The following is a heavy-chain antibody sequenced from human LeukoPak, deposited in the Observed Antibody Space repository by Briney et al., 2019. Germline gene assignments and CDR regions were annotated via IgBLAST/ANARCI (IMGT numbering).Heavy chain of an antibody. CDR3: AREASDAFDI. J-gene: IGHJ3*02. CDR1: GFTFSTYA. CDR2: ISGSGSST. Sequence: GGSLRLSCAASGFTFSTYAMSWVRQAPGKGLEWVSTISGSGSSTYYADSVKGRFTISRDNSKNTLFLQMNSLRAEDTAVYYCAREASDAFDIWGQGTMVTVSS. V-gene: IGHV3-23*01.